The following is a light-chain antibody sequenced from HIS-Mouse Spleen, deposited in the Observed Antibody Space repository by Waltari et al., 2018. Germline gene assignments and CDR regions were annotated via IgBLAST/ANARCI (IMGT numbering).Light chain of an antibody. CDR3: SSYAGSNNYV. V-gene: IGLV2-8*01. CDR2: EVS. CDR1: SSDGGGYNF. Sequence: QSALTQPPSASGSPGQSVTISCTGTSSDGGGYNFVPWYQPHPGKAPKLMIYEVSKRPSGVPDRFSGSKSGNTASLTVSGLQAEDEADYYCSSYAGSNNYVFGTGTKVTVL. J-gene: IGLJ1*01.